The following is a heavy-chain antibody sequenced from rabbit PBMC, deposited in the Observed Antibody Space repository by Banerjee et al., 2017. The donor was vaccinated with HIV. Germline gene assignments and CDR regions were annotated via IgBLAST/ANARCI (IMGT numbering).Heavy chain of an antibody. Sequence: QEQLEESGGGLVKPGGTLTLSCKASGIDFTSYYYMCWVRQAPGKGLEWIGCINTGSSGSTYYASWAKGRFTISKTSSTTVTLQMTSLTAADTATYLCARDLAGVIGWNFNLWGQGTLVTVS. J-gene: IGHJ4*01. CDR2: INTGSSGST. CDR1: GIDFTSYYY. V-gene: IGHV1S45*01. CDR3: ARDLAGVIGWNFNL. D-gene: IGHD4-1*01.